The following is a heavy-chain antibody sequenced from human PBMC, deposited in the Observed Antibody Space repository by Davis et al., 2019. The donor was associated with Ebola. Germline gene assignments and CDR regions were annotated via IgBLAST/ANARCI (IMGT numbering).Heavy chain of an antibody. J-gene: IGHJ4*02. CDR3: VRTAESTLVFDY. Sequence: PSETLSLTCTVSGASINNHFWNWIRQTPGKGLEWVDYIHHSGSTNYNPSLKSRLSMSVDVSKNQFSLELSSVTAADTAVYYCVRTAESTLVFDYWGQGALVTVSS. CDR2: IHHSGST. V-gene: IGHV4-59*03. CDR1: GASINNHF. D-gene: IGHD7-27*01.